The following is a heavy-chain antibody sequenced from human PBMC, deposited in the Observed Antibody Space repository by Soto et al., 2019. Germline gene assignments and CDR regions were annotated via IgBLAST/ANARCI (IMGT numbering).Heavy chain of an antibody. CDR3: ARPHAIFGVVTPADY. J-gene: IGHJ4*02. D-gene: IGHD3-3*01. V-gene: IGHV3-30-3*01. Sequence: QVQLVESGGGVVKPGRSLRLSCAASGFTFSSYAMHWVRQAPGKGLEWVAVISYDGSNKYYADSVKGRFTISRDNSKNTLYLQMNSLRAEDTAVYYCARPHAIFGVVTPADYWGQGTLVTVSS. CDR2: ISYDGSNK. CDR1: GFTFSSYA.